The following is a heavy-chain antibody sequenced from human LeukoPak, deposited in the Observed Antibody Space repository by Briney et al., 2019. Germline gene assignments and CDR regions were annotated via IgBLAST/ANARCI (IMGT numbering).Heavy chain of an antibody. V-gene: IGHV1-46*01. CDR3: ARGVRRVTMVRGVPHTCYYMDV. CDR2: INPNGGST. D-gene: IGHD3-10*01. CDR1: GYTFTSYY. Sequence: ASVKVSCKASGYTFTSYYMHWVRQAPGQGLEWMGIINPNGGSTSYAQKFQGRVTMTRDTSTSTAYMELSSLRSEDTAVYYCARGVRRVTMVRGVPHTCYYMDVWGKGTTVTVSS. J-gene: IGHJ6*03.